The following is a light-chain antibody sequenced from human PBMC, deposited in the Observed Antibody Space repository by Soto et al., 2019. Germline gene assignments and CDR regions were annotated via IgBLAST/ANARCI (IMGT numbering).Light chain of an antibody. CDR1: QSVSSSN. J-gene: IGKJ1*01. Sequence: DSVLTQSPGTLSLSPGERATLSCRASQSVSSSNFAWYQQKPGQAPRLILYGASTRATGFPARFSGSGSGTDFTLTVSSLEPEDFALYYCQQRSGWPTFGQGTKADIK. CDR3: QQRSGWPT. CDR2: GAS. V-gene: IGKV3D-20*02.